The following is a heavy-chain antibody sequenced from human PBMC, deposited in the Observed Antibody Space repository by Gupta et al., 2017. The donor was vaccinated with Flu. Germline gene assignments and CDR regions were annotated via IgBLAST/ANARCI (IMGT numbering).Heavy chain of an antibody. V-gene: IGHV4-34*01. D-gene: IGHD2-2*01. CDR3: ARGVAVGGAIVVVPVYGMDV. Sequence: QVQLQQWGAGLLKPSETLSLTCAVYGGSFSGYYWSWIRQPPGKGLEWIGEINHSGSTNYNPSLKSRVTISVDTSKNQFSLKLSSVTAADTAVYYCARGVAVGGAIVVVPVYGMDVWGQGTTVTVS. CDR2: INHSGST. CDR1: GGSFSGYY. J-gene: IGHJ6*02.